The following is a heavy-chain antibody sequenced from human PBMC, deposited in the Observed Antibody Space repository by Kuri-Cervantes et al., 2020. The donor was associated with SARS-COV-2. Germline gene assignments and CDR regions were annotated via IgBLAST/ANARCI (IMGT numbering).Heavy chain of an antibody. Sequence: GGSLRLSCAASGFTFSSYAMHWVRQASGKGLEWVAVISYDGSNKYYADSVKGRFTISRDNSKNTLYLQMNSLRAEDTAVYYCARDPGGTSWGQGTLVTVSS. J-gene: IGHJ4*02. V-gene: IGHV3-30-3*01. D-gene: IGHD3-16*01. CDR2: ISYDGSNK. CDR1: GFTFSSYA. CDR3: ARDPGGTS.